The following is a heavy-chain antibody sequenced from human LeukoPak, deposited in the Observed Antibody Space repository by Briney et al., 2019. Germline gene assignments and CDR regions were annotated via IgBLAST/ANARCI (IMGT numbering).Heavy chain of an antibody. CDR1: GFTFSSYA. Sequence: GGSPRLSCAASGFTFSSYAMSWVRQAPGKGLEWVSAISGSGGSTYYADSVKGRFTISRDNSKNTLYLQMNSLRAEDTAVYYCAKDLVYDSSGYYTPGAFDIWGQGTMVTVSS. CDR2: ISGSGGST. J-gene: IGHJ3*02. CDR3: AKDLVYDSSGYYTPGAFDI. V-gene: IGHV3-23*01. D-gene: IGHD3-22*01.